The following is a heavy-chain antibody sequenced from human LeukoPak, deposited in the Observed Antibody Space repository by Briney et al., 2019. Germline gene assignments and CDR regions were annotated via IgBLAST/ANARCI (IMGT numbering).Heavy chain of an antibody. V-gene: IGHV4-59*08. J-gene: IGHJ2*01. D-gene: IGHD5-24*01. CDR3: ARLRGRWQQGDWYFDL. CDR2: IYYSGST. Sequence: SETLSLTCTVSGGSISSDYWSWIRQPPGKGLEWIGYIYYSGSTNYNPSLKSRVTISVDTSKNQFSLKLSSVTAADTAVYYCARLRGRWQQGDWYFDLWGRGTPVTVSS. CDR1: GGSISSDY.